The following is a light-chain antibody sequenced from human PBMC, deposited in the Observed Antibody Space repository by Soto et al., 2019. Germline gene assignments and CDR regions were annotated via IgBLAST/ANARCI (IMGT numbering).Light chain of an antibody. CDR1: QGVSRK. CDR3: QQYGSTPLT. J-gene: IGKJ1*01. CDR2: GAS. V-gene: IGKV3-20*01. Sequence: EIVLTQSPDSLSVSPGGRATLCSRASQGVSRKLAWYQHKPGQAPMLLNAGASTGATGLPDRFSGSGSRTFFTLTINIVEPEDFAVYYCQQYGSTPLTFGQGTKVDIK.